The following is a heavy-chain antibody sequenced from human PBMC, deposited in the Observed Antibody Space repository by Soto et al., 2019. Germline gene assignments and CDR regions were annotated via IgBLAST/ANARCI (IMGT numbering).Heavy chain of an antibody. CDR3: AKGRRTYYYGTASYYQTGADY. CDR1: WFTFYSPA. J-gene: IGHJ4*02. D-gene: IGHD3-10*01. CDR2: ISGNGDTT. V-gene: IGHV3-23*01. Sequence: GGCPRLLCSASWFTFYSPAMNWGPPAPGKGVGWGSTISGNGDTTYYGDYVKGRFTISRDNSKNTLFLHVNSLRAEDAAVYYCAKGRRTYYYGTASYYQTGADYWGQGTLVTVSS.